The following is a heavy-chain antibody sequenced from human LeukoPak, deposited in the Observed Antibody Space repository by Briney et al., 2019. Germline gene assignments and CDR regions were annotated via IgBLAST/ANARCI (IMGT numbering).Heavy chain of an antibody. V-gene: IGHV1-2*06. D-gene: IGHD5-18*01. J-gene: IGHJ4*02. CDR1: GYTFSIYF. CDR3: ARDDSGYTHGLYYFDY. Sequence: GASVKVSCRTSGYTFSIYFLHWLRQAPGQGLEWMGRINPKSGGALLAQNFKGRVTMTRDTSINTAYMELSNLRPDDTAVYYCARDDSGYTHGLYYFDYWGQGTLVTVSS. CDR2: INPKSGGA.